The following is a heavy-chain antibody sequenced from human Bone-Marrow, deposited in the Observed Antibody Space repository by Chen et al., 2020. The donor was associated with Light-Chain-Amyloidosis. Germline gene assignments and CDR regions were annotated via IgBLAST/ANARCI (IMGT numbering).Heavy chain of an antibody. CDR1: GFTFSSYG. J-gene: IGHJ4*02. CDR3: ARGSMATNGGYFDY. V-gene: IGHV3-33*01. Sequence: QVQLVESGGGVVQPGRSLRLSCAASGFTFSSYGMHWVRQAPGKGLEWVAVIWYDGSNKYYADSVKGRFTISRDNSKNTLYLQMNSLRAEDTAVYYCARGSMATNGGYFDYWGQGTLVTVSS. CDR2: IWYDGSNK. D-gene: IGHD2-8*01.